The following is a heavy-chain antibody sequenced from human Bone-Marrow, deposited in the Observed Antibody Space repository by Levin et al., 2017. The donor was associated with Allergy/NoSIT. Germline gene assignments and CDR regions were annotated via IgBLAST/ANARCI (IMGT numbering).Heavy chain of an antibody. CDR3: ARDHPTAMDY. CDR1: GFTFSSYG. J-gene: IGHJ4*02. Sequence: LSLTCAASGFTFSSYGIIWVRQAPGKGLEWVSYIGGDNYTKYYADSVKGRFTISRDNVKKSLYLQMNSLRAEDTAIYYCARDHPTAMDYWGQGTLVTVSS. V-gene: IGHV3-48*01. CDR2: IGGDNYTK.